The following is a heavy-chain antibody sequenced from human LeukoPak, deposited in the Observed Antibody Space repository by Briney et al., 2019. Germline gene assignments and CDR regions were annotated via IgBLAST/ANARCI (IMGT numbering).Heavy chain of an antibody. CDR2: IYSGGST. V-gene: IGHV3-53*01. J-gene: IGHJ3*02. CDR1: GFTFSSNY. Sequence: GGSLRLSCAASGFTFSSNYMSWVRQAPGKGLEWVSVIYSGGSTYYTDSVKGRFTLSRDNSKNTLYLQMNSLRAEDTAVYYCARGVDEGAFDIWGQGTMVTVSS. CDR3: ARGVDEGAFDI.